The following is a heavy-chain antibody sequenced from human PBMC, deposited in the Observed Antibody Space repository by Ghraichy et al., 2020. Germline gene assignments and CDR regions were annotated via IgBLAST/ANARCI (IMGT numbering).Heavy chain of an antibody. CDR3: ATNSAWNYGY. V-gene: IGHV3-7*01. J-gene: IGHJ4*02. CDR2: INRDGNDK. D-gene: IGHD1-7*01. Sequence: GSLNISCAASGFTFSSHWMSWVRQAPGKGLEWVANINRDGNDKYYMGSVRGRFTISRDNAKNSLYLQMNSLRAEDTAVYHCATNSAWNYGYWGQGTLVTVSS. CDR1: GFTFSSHW.